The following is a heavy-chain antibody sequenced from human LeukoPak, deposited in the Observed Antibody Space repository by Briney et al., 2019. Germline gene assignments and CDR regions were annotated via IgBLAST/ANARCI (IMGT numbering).Heavy chain of an antibody. CDR2: INPNSGGT. CDR3: ARADRLHGGPYLIGP. V-gene: IGHV1-2*02. CDR1: GYSFTDSS. Sequence: GASVKVSCKTSGYSFTDSSMHWVRQAPGQGLEWMGWINPNSGGTSSAQKFQGRVTMTRDTSITTVYMEVSWLTSDDTAIYYCARADRLHGGPYLIGPWGQGTLVTVSS. D-gene: IGHD2-21*01. J-gene: IGHJ5*02.